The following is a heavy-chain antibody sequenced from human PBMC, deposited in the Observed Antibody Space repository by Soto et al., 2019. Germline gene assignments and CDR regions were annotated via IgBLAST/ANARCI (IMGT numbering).Heavy chain of an antibody. Sequence: SETLSLTCDVSGDTISTGGYTWAWIRQPPGKGLEWIGYIYYSGSTNYNPSLKSRVTISVDTSKNQFSLKLSSVTAADTAVYYCARDGGVGCSSTSCFSYYYYGMDVWGQGTTVTVSS. J-gene: IGHJ6*02. CDR2: IYYSGST. V-gene: IGHV4-61*08. D-gene: IGHD2-2*01. CDR1: GDTISTGGYT. CDR3: ARDGGVGCSSTSCFSYYYYGMDV.